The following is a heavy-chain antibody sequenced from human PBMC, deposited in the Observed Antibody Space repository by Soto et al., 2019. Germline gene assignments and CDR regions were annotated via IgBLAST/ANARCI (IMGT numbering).Heavy chain of an antibody. D-gene: IGHD4-4*01. CDR2: ISFDGSEE. Sequence: PGWSLRLSCVASGSTVSDYGVHWVRQAPGPGLEWVALISFDGSEEYYADSVRGRFTLSRDNSKDNIYLEMNGLRPEDSAVYYCAKSAGAASNQYHGTEVWGQGTTVTGSS. V-gene: IGHV3-30*18. CDR3: AKSAGAASNQYHGTEV. CDR1: GSTVSDYG. J-gene: IGHJ6*02.